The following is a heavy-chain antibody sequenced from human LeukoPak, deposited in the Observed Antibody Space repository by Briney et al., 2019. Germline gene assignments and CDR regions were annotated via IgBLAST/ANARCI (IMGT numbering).Heavy chain of an antibody. CDR2: ISSSGSTI. D-gene: IGHD6-13*01. CDR3: ARSGRAGNWFDP. Sequence: GGSLRLSCAASGFTFSSYEMNWVRQAPGKWLEWVSYISSSGSTIYYADSVKGRFTISRDNAKNSLYLQMNSLRAEDTAVYYCARSGRAGNWFDPWGQGTLVTVSS. CDR1: GFTFSSYE. J-gene: IGHJ5*02. V-gene: IGHV3-48*03.